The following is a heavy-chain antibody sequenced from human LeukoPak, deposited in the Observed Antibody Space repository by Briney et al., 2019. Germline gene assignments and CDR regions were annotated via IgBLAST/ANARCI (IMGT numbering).Heavy chain of an antibody. V-gene: IGHV4-59*01. CDR1: GGSISSYY. D-gene: IGHD4-17*01. Sequence: PSETLSLTCTVSGGSISSYYWSWIRQPPGKGLEWIGYIYYSGSTNYNPSLKSRVTISVDTSKNQFSLKLSSVTAADTAVYYCARQISTVTNYDYWGQGTLVTVSS. CDR3: ARQISTVTNYDY. J-gene: IGHJ4*02. CDR2: IYYSGST.